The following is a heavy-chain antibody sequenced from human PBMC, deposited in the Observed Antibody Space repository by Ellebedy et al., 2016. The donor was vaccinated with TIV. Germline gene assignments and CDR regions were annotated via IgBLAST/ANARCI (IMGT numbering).Heavy chain of an antibody. V-gene: IGHV1-2*02. CDR3: VRDLTNPLKGDY. D-gene: IGHD1-14*01. CDR1: GYTFTGHY. CDR2: INPNNGDT. Sequence: AASVKVSCKASGYTFTGHYIHWVRHAPGQGLEWMAWINPNNGDTAFAQSLQGRVTMTTDTSISTAYMELSSLTSDDTAVYYCVRDLTNPLKGDYWGQGTLVTVSS. J-gene: IGHJ4*02.